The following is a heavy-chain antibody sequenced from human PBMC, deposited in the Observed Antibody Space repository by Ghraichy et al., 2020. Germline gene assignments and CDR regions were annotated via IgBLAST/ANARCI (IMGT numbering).Heavy chain of an antibody. Sequence: SETLSLTCTVSGGSISSSSYYWSWIRQPPGKGLEWIGSIYYSGSTYYNPSLKSRVTISVDTSKNQFSLKLSSVTAADTAVYYCARDRRGYGGNSGPFDYWGQGTLVTVSS. CDR2: IYYSGST. CDR1: GGSISSSSYY. V-gene: IGHV4-39*07. J-gene: IGHJ4*02. D-gene: IGHD4-23*01. CDR3: ARDRRGYGGNSGPFDY.